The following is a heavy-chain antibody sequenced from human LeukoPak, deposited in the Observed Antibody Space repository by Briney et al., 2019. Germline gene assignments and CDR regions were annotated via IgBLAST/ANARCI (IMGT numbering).Heavy chain of an antibody. CDR2: INPNSGGT. J-gene: IGHJ4*02. CDR1: GYTFTGYY. Sequence: ASVKVSCKASGYTFTGYYMHWVRQAPGQGLEWMGWINPNSGGTNYAQKFQGRVTMTRDTSISTAYMELSRLRSDDTAVYYCARALSPGGITMVRGVIANWGQGTLVTVSS. CDR3: ARALSPGGITMVRGVIAN. D-gene: IGHD3-10*01. V-gene: IGHV1-2*02.